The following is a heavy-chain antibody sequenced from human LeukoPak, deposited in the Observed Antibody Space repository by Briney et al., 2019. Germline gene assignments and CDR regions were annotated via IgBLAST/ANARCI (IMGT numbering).Heavy chain of an antibody. CDR2: INPRGGST. J-gene: IGHJ4*02. D-gene: IGHD3-10*01. CDR1: GYTFTSYY. V-gene: IGHV1-46*01. Sequence: EASVKVSCKASGYTFTSYYMHWARQAPGQGLEWMGVINPRGGSTSYAQKFQGRVTMTRDTSTYTLYMELSSLRSEDTAVYYCAGDPGFGELSQTYWGGGTLVSASS. CDR3: AGDPGFGELSQTY.